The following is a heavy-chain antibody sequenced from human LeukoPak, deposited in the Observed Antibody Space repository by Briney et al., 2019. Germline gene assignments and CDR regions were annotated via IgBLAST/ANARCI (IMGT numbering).Heavy chain of an antibody. J-gene: IGHJ4*02. CDR3: ANVVVVTAARYFDY. Sequence: GGSLRLSCAASGFTFSSYWMSWVRQAPGKGLEWVANIKQDGSEKYYVDSVKGGFTISRDNAKNSLYLQMNSLRAEDAAVYYCANVVVVTAARYFDYWGQGTLVTVSS. CDR2: IKQDGSEK. CDR1: GFTFSSYW. D-gene: IGHD2-21*02. V-gene: IGHV3-7*01.